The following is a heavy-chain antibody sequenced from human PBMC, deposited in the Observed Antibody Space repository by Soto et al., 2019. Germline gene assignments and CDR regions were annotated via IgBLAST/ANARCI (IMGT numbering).Heavy chain of an antibody. J-gene: IGHJ6*03. Sequence: GGSLRLSCAASGFTFSSYSMNWVRQAPGKGLEWVSSISSSSSYIYYADSVKGRFTISRDNAKNSLYLQMNSLRAEDTAVYYCARDAGEEEDIVVVPAAMILPDYYYYYYMDVWGKGTTVTVSS. CDR2: ISSSSSYI. CDR1: GFTFSSYS. CDR3: ARDAGEEEDIVVVPAAMILPDYYYYYYMDV. V-gene: IGHV3-21*01. D-gene: IGHD2-2*01.